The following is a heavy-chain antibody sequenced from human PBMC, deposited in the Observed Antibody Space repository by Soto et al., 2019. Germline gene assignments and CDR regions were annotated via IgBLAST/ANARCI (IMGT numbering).Heavy chain of an antibody. CDR1: GGTFSSYT. Sequence: QVQVVQSGAEVKKPGSSVKVSCKASGGTFSSYTIXXXRXXXXXXXXXXGRIIPIFGVTNYAQKFQDRLTMSADRPTTTAYMELSSLTSADTAVYYCVRDWESTTQTWGFGDSWGQGTLVTVSS. J-gene: IGHJ4*02. CDR3: VRDWESTTQTWGFGDS. D-gene: IGHD3-10*01. V-gene: IGHV1-69*04. CDR2: IIPIFGVT.